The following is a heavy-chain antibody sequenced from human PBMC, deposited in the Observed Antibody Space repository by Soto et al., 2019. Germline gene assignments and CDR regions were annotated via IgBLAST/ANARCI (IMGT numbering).Heavy chain of an antibody. CDR1: GFTFSSYA. D-gene: IGHD3-10*01. V-gene: IGHV3-23*01. J-gene: IGHJ4*02. CDR2: ISSSSDST. CDR3: ANRPRRYGSGSYLAY. Sequence: PGGSLRLSCAASGFTFSSYAMSWVRQAPGKGLEWVSAISSSSDSTYYADSVKGRFTISRDNAKNSLHLQMNSSVTAADTAVYYCANRPRRYGSGSYLAYWGQGTLVTVSS.